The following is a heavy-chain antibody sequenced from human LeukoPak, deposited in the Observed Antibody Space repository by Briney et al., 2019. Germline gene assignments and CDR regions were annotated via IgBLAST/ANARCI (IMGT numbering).Heavy chain of an antibody. CDR2: IHYNGTT. V-gene: IGHV4-59*11. CDR1: RGSIRSHY. J-gene: IGHJ5*02. Sequence: PSETLSLTCTVSRGSIRSHYWSWIRQPPGKGLELIGYIHYNGTTNYNPSLKSRVTISLDTSKNHFSLKLSSVTAADTAVYYCARVGGWSALTLTWFDPWGQGTLVTVSS. CDR3: ARVGGWSALTLTWFDP. D-gene: IGHD3-16*01.